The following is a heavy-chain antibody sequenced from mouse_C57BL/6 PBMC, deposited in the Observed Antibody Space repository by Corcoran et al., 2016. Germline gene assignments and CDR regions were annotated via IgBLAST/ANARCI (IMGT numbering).Heavy chain of an antibody. CDR2: INTYSGVP. D-gene: IGHD2-2*01. CDR3: ARLEGYLYYFDD. Sequence: QIQLVQSGPELKKPGETVKISCKASGYTFTTYGMSWVKQAPGKGLKWMGWINTYSGVPTYADDFKGRFAFSLETSASTAYLQINNLKNEDTATYVGARLEGYLYYFDDWGQGTTLTVSS. V-gene: IGHV9-3*01. J-gene: IGHJ2*01. CDR1: GYTFTTYG.